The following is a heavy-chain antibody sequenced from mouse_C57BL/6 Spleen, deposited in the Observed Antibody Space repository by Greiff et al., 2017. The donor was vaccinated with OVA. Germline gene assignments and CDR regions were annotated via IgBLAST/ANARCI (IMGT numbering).Heavy chain of an antibody. V-gene: IGHV1-53*01. D-gene: IGHD1-1*01. CDR3: AREEGYYGSSLWYFDV. J-gene: IGHJ1*03. CDR1: GYTFTSYW. CDR2: INPSNGGT. Sequence: QVQLKESGTELVKPGASVKLSCKASGYTFTSYWMHWVKQRPGQGLEWIGNINPSNGGTNYNEKFKSKATLTVDKSSSTAYMQLSSLTSEDSAVYYCAREEGYYGSSLWYFDVWGTGTTVTVSS.